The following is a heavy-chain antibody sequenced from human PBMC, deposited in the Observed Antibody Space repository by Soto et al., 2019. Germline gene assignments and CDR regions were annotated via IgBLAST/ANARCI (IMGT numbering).Heavy chain of an antibody. V-gene: IGHV1-3*01. J-gene: IGHJ4*02. CDR3: AIGGPDRFYY. Sequence: QAPRQRLEWMGWINAGNGNTKYSQKFQGRVTITRDTSASTAYMELRSVSSDDTAVYYCAIGGPDRFYYAGQRTLVTFSA. D-gene: IGHD2-15*01. CDR2: INAGNGNT.